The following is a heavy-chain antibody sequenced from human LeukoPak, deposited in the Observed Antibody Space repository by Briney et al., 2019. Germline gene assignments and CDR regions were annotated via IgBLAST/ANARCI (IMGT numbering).Heavy chain of an antibody. CDR3: ARTRLRSYLAYCGGDCYSGDAFDI. D-gene: IGHD2-21*02. V-gene: IGHV1-8*01. CDR1: GYTFTSYD. Sequence: GASVKASCKASGYTFTSYDINWVRQATGQGLEWMGWMNPNSGNTGYAQKFQGRVTMTRNTSISTAYMELSSLRSEDTAVYYCARTRLRSYLAYCGGDCYSGDAFDIWGQGTMVTVSS. J-gene: IGHJ3*02. CDR2: MNPNSGNT.